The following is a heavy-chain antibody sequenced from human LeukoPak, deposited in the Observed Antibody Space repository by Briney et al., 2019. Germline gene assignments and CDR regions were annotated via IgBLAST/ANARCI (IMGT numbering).Heavy chain of an antibody. Sequence: GGSLRLSCAASGFTFSSYSMNWVRQAPGKGLEWVSSISSSSSYIYYADSVKGRFTISRDNAKNSLYLQMNSLRAEDTAVYYCARVSSGTGTGGGVDYWGQGTLVTVSS. D-gene: IGHD1-1*01. CDR3: ARVSSGTGTGGGVDY. V-gene: IGHV3-21*01. J-gene: IGHJ4*02. CDR2: ISSSSSYI. CDR1: GFTFSSYS.